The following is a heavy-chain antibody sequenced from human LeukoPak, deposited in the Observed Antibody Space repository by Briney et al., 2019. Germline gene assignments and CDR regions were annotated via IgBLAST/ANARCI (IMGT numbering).Heavy chain of an antibody. D-gene: IGHD3-22*01. J-gene: IGHJ4*02. CDR3: ARVHYYNSNGGGYFDY. CDR1: GDSISSYY. Sequence: RPSETLSLTCNVSGDSISSYYWGWIRQPPGKGLKWIGYIYYIGNTNYNPSLKSRVTISIDTSNNQFFLKLNSVTAADTAVYYCARVHYYNSNGGGYFDYWGQGTPVTVSS. V-gene: IGHV4-59*01. CDR2: IYYIGNT.